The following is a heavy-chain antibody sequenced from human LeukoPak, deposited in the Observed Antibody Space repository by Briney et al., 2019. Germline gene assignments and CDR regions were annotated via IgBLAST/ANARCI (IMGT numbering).Heavy chain of an antibody. Sequence: GRCLRLSCAASGFTFSSYGMHWVRRAPGKGLEWVAVLSYDGSNKYYTDSVKGRFTISRDNSKITLYGQMYSLRAEDTAVYYCAKDRTAGYDGLVDYWGQGTLVTVSS. CDR3: AKDRTAGYDGLVDY. CDR1: GFTFSSYG. D-gene: IGHD5-12*01. CDR2: LSYDGSNK. J-gene: IGHJ4*02. V-gene: IGHV3-30*18.